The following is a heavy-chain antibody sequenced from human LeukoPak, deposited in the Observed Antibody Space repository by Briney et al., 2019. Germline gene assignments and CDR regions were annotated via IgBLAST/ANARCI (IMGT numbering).Heavy chain of an antibody. J-gene: IGHJ4*02. CDR3: AKATSVTTLFDY. D-gene: IGHD4-17*01. CDR2: ISGSGSGGST. CDR1: GFIFSSYG. Sequence: GGSLRLSCAASGFIFSSYGMTWVRQAPGKGLEWVSAISGSGSGGSTYYADSVKGRFTISRDNSKNTLHLQMNSLRVEDTAVYYCAKATSVTTLFDYWGQGTLVTVSS. V-gene: IGHV3-23*01.